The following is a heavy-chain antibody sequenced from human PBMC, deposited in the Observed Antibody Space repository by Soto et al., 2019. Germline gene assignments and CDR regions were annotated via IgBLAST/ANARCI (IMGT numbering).Heavy chain of an antibody. CDR1: GGTFSSYA. CDR2: NIPIFGTA. CDR3: ARGGGSFDP. J-gene: IGHJ5*02. Sequence: QVQLVQSGAEVKKPGSSVKVSCKASGGTFSSYAISWVRQAPGKGLEWMGGNIPIFGTANYAQKFQGRVRITADKSTGTAYMELSSLRPEDTAVYYCARGGGSFDPWGQGTLVTVSS. D-gene: IGHD3-16*01. V-gene: IGHV1-69*06.